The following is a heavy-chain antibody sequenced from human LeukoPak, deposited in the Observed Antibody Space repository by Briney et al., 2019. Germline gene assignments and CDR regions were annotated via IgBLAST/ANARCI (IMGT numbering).Heavy chain of an antibody. Sequence: SQTLSLTCTVSGGSISSGGYYWSWIRQPPGKGLEWIGYIYHSGSTYYTPSLKSRVTISVDTSKNQFSLKLSSVTAADTAVYYCAREVDSSGHYIHYWGQGTLVTVSS. CDR3: AREVDSSGHYIHY. D-gene: IGHD3-22*01. CDR1: GGSISSGGYY. J-gene: IGHJ4*02. CDR2: IYHSGST. V-gene: IGHV4-30-2*01.